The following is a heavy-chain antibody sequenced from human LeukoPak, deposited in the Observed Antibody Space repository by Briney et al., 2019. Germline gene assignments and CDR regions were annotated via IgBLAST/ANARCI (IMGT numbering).Heavy chain of an antibody. D-gene: IGHD3-10*01. Sequence: WETLSFTCEVSGYSISSGYYWGWIREPPGKGLEGIGSIYHSGCTYYNPSLKSRVTISGDKSKNQFSLKLSPVTAADTAVYYCARGFRGFNYAPRYYYYMDVWCKGTRVTVSS. V-gene: IGHV4-38-2*01. J-gene: IGHJ6*03. CDR3: ARGFRGFNYAPRYYYYMDV. CDR1: GYSISSGYY. CDR2: IYHSGCT.